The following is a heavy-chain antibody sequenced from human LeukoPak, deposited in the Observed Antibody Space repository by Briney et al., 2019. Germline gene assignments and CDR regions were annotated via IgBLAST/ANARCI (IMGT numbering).Heavy chain of an antibody. J-gene: IGHJ5*02. CDR1: GDSVSSYL. V-gene: IGHV4-34*01. CDR3: ARLSYSGGWFDP. Sequence: SETLSLTCTVSGDSVSSYLWTWIRQPPGKGLEWIGDINQSGTTNYNPSLKSRVTISVDTSKNQFSLRLNSVTAADTAVWYCARLSYSGGWFDPWGQGSLVTVSS. CDR2: INQSGTT. D-gene: IGHD6-19*01.